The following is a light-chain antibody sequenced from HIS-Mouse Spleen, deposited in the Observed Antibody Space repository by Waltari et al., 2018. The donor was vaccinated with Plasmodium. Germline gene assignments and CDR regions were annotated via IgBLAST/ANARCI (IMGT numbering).Light chain of an antibody. J-gene: IGLJ2*01. CDR2: QDS. CDR1: KLGDKY. V-gene: IGLV3-1*01. Sequence: SYELTQPPSVSVSPGQTASITCSGDKLGDKYACWYQEKPGQSPVLVIYQDSKRPSGIPGRVSGSNVGNTAALHIGGTQAMDVADYYCQAWDSSTAWVFGGGTKLTVL. CDR3: QAWDSSTAWV.